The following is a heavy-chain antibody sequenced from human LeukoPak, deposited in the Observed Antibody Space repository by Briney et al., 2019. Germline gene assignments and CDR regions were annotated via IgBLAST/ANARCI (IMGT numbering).Heavy chain of an antibody. Sequence: PSETLSLTCTVSVGSISGYFWSWVRQAPGTGLDWIGHIYYSGATNHNPSLRSRVTISVDTSKNQFSLKLRSVTAADTAVYYCARAQYSGSCFDYWGQGTLVTASS. CDR3: ARAQYSGSCFDY. V-gene: IGHV4-59*13. CDR2: IYYSGAT. J-gene: IGHJ4*03. CDR1: VGSISGYF. D-gene: IGHD1-26*01.